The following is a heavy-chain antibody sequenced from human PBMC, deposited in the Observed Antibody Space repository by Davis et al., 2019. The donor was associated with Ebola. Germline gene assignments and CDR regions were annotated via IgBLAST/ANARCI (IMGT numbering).Heavy chain of an antibody. J-gene: IGHJ6*02. CDR1: GFSLSTSGVG. D-gene: IGHD6-13*01. V-gene: IGHV4-39*07. CDR2: INHSGST. Sequence: SGPTLVKPTQTLTLTCTFSGFSLSTSGVGVGWIRQPPGKGLEWIGEINHSGSTNYNPSLKSRVTISVDTSKNQFSLKLSSVTAADTAVYYCASGPIAAYYYYGMDVWGQGTTVTVSS. CDR3: ASGPIAAYYYYGMDV.